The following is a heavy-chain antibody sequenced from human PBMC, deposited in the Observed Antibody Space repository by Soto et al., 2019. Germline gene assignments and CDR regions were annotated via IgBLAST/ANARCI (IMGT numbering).Heavy chain of an antibody. J-gene: IGHJ4*02. Sequence: RRLSCVVSGVSFSDYSMNWVRQAPGKGLEWVSLITGNSEYKYYAGSVKGRFTVSRDNAKNSLYLQMNSLTVEDTAVYYCARSGELLQTFDSWGQGXLVTVYS. CDR3: ARSGELLQTFDS. CDR2: ITGNSEYK. D-gene: IGHD1-26*01. CDR1: GVSFSDYS. V-gene: IGHV3-21*06.